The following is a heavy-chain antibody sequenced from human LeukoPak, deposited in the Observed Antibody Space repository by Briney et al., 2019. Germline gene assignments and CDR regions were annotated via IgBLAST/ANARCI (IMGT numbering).Heavy chain of an antibody. CDR1: GFTFSSYS. Sequence: GGSLRLSCAASGFTFSSYSMNWVRQAPGNGLEWVSSISSSSSYIYYADSVKGRFTISRDNAKNSLYLQMNSLRAEDTAVYYCARMNGGDFDYWGQGTLVTVSS. CDR2: ISSSSSYI. J-gene: IGHJ4*02. CDR3: ARMNGGDFDY. V-gene: IGHV3-21*01. D-gene: IGHD3-16*01.